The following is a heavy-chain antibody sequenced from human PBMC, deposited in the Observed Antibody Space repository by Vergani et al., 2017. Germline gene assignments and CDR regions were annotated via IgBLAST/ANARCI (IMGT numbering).Heavy chain of an antibody. J-gene: IGHJ4*02. CDR1: GGSFSGYY. Sequence: QVQLQESGPGLVKPSETLSLTCAVYGGSFSGYYWSWIRQPPGKGLEWIGEINHSGSTNYNPSLKSRVTISVDTSKNQFPLKLSSVTAADTAVYYCAGYYGVGGNIDYWGQGTLVTVSS. V-gene: IGHV4-34*10. CDR3: AGYYGVGGNIDY. D-gene: IGHD4-23*01. CDR2: INHSGST.